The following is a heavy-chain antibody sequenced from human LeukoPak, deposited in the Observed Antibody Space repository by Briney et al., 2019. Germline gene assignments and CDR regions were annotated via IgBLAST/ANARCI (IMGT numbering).Heavy chain of an antibody. CDR2: IKQDGSET. J-gene: IGHJ4*02. V-gene: IGHV3-7*03. CDR3: ARDGAKGYFDY. D-gene: IGHD1-26*01. Sequence: PGGSLRLSCVVSGFTFSNYWMDWVRQAPGKGLEWVAFIKQDGSETAYVDSVKGRFTISRDNAKNSLYLQMNSLRAEDTAVYYCARDGAKGYFDYWGQGTLVTVSS. CDR1: GFTFSNYW.